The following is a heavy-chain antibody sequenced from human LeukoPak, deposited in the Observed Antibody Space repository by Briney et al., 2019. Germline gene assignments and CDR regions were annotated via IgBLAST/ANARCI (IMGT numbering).Heavy chain of an antibody. J-gene: IGHJ6*04. Sequence: GGSLRLSCAASGFTFSSYGVSWVRQAPGKGLEWVSGISGSGHRTYYADSVKGRFTISRDNSKSTLYLQMNSLRAEDTAVYYCAELGITMIGGVWGKGTTVTISS. CDR2: ISGSGHRT. CDR1: GFTFSSYG. CDR3: AELGITMIGGV. D-gene: IGHD3-10*02. V-gene: IGHV3-23*01.